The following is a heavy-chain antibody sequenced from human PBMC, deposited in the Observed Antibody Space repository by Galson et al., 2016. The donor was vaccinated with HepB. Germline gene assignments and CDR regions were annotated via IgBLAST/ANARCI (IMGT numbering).Heavy chain of an antibody. D-gene: IGHD1-7*01. Sequence: SVKVSCKASGGIFNSDNVNWVRQAPGQGLEWMGGITLLYGSANYPQKFQGKVTITLDRSTSTIYMDLSSLTSEDTAVYYCARDSDVGNQRWNSLYAMDVWGQGTMITVSS. CDR3: ARDSDVGNQRWNSLYAMDV. CDR2: ITLLYGSA. V-gene: IGHV1-69*06. J-gene: IGHJ6*02. CDR1: GGIFNSDN.